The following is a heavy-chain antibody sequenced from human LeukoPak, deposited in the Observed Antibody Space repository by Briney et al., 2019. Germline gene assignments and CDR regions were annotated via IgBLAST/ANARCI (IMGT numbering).Heavy chain of an antibody. CDR2: MNPNSGNT. J-gene: IGHJ4*02. CDR1: GYTFTSYD. V-gene: IGHV1-8*01. D-gene: IGHD2-2*02. CDR3: ARDINMYTYQFDY. Sequence: ASVKVSCKASGYTFTSYDINWVRQATGQGLEWMGWMNPNSGNTGYAQKFQGRVTMTRNTSISTAYMELSSLRSEDTAVYYCARDINMYTYQFDYWGQGTLVTVSS.